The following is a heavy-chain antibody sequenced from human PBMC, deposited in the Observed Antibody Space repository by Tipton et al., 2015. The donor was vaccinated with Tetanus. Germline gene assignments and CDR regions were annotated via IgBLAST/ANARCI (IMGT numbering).Heavy chain of an antibody. V-gene: IGHV4-31*03. D-gene: IGHD6-13*01. CDR2: IYYSGST. CDR3: ARVVGAAAGTKVDY. J-gene: IGHJ4*02. CDR1: GGSISSGGYY. Sequence: TLSLTYTVSGGSISSGGYYWSWIRQHPGKGLEWIGYIYYSGSTYYNPSLKSRVTISVDTSKNQFSLKLSSVTAADTAVYYCARVVGAAAGTKVDYWGQGTLVTVSS.